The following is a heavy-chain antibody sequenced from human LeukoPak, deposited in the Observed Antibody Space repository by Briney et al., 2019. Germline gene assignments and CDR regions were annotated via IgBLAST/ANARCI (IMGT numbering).Heavy chain of an antibody. CDR3: AKDTTPPKAGFDP. V-gene: IGHV3-30*02. CDR1: GFTFSSYG. CDR2: IRYDGSNK. J-gene: IGHJ5*02. Sequence: GSLRLSCAASGFTFSSYGMHWVRQAPGKGLEWVAFIRYDGSNKYYADSVKGRFTISRDNSKNTLYLQMNSLRAEDTAVYYCAKDTTPPKAGFDPWGQGTLVTVSS. D-gene: IGHD1-14*01.